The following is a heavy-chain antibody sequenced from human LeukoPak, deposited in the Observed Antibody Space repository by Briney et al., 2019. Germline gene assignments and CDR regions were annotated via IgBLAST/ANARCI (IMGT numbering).Heavy chain of an antibody. J-gene: IGHJ4*02. D-gene: IGHD3-9*01. CDR3: ARSQYYAILTGYYANGDPLYFDY. Sequence: VASVKVSCKASGGTFSSYAISWVRQAPGQGLEWMGGIIPIFGTANYAQKFQGRVTITADESTSTAYMELSSLRSEDTAVYYCARSQYYAILTGYYANGDPLYFDYWGQGTLVTVSS. CDR2: IIPIFGTA. V-gene: IGHV1-69*13. CDR1: GGTFSSYA.